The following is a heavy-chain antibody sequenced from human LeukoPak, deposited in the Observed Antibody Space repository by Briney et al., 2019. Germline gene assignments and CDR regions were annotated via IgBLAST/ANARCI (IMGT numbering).Heavy chain of an antibody. V-gene: IGHV3-48*03. D-gene: IGHD6-19*01. CDR2: ISSSGSTI. J-gene: IGHJ4*02. CDR3: AREQWLGTYDY. Sequence: PGGSLRLSCAASGFPFINYAMSWVRQAPGKGLEWVSYISSSGSTIYYADSVKGRFTISRDNAKNSLYLQMNSLRAEDTAVYYCAREQWLGTYDYWGQGTLVTVSS. CDR1: GFPFINYA.